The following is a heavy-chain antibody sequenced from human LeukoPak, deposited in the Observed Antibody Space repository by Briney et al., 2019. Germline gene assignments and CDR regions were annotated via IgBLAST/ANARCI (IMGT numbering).Heavy chain of an antibody. J-gene: IGHJ3*01. CDR2: IHYSGST. CDR3: VRTRPPDHKVPAAEGADDACDV. D-gene: IGHD2-2*01. Sequence: SETLSLTCTVSGGSISSSRYYWGWIRQPPGKGLEWIGSIHYSGSTYYNPSLKSRVTVSVDTSENQFSLKLSSVAAADTAVYFCVRTRPPDHKVPAAEGADDACDVLGQGTMVTVSS. CDR1: GGSISSSRYY. V-gene: IGHV4-39*07.